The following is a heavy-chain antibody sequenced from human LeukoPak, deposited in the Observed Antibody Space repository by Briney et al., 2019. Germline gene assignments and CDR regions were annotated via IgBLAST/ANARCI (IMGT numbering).Heavy chain of an antibody. D-gene: IGHD5-18*01. J-gene: IGHJ6*02. CDR1: GFTFSSYS. CDR3: ARDHVNTAIRSYYGMDV. CDR2: ISSSSSYI. V-gene: IGHV3-21*01. Sequence: GGSLRLSCAASGFTFSSYSMNWVRQAPGKGLEWVSSISSSSSYIYYADSVKGRFTISRDNAKNSLYLQMNSLRAEDTAVYYCARDHVNTAIRSYYGMDVWGQGTTDTVSS.